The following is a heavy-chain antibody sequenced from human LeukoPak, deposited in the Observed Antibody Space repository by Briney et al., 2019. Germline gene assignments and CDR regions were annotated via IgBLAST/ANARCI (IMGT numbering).Heavy chain of an antibody. CDR1: GFTFSSYA. Sequence: GGSLRLSCAASGFTFSSYAMSWVRQAPGKGLEWVANIKQDGSEKYYVDSVKGRFTISRDNAKNSLYLQMNSLRAEDTAVYYCAREDCSGGSCYYDENWFDPWGQGTLVTVSS. CDR3: AREDCSGGSCYYDENWFDP. D-gene: IGHD2-15*01. J-gene: IGHJ5*02. V-gene: IGHV3-7*01. CDR2: IKQDGSEK.